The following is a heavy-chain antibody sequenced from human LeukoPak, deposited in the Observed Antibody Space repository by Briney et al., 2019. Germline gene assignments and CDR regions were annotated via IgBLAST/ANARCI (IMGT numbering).Heavy chain of an antibody. V-gene: IGHV4-34*01. CDR2: INHSGST. J-gene: IGHJ5*02. CDR1: GGSFSGYY. D-gene: IGHD5-12*01. CDR3: ARVCPPSYGPAGYFDP. Sequence: PSETLSLTCAVYGGSFSGYYWSWIRQPPGKGLEWIGEINHSGSTNYNPSLKSRVTISVDTSKNQFSLKLSSVTAADTAVYFCARVCPPSYGPAGYFDPWGQGTLVTVSS.